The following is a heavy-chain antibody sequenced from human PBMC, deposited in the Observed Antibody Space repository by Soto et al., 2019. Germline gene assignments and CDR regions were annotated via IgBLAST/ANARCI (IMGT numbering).Heavy chain of an antibody. D-gene: IGHD3-9*01. Sequence: SETLSLTCTVSGGSISGYYWSWIRQSPEKGLEYIGYISYSGSTNYNPSLKSRITTSLDTSKNQFSLKLSSVTAAETAKNYFASLNFDILTGYYAFDLWGQGTMVTVSS. V-gene: IGHV4-59*08. CDR2: ISYSGST. CDR3: ASLNFDILTGYYAFDL. CDR1: GGSISGYY. J-gene: IGHJ3*01.